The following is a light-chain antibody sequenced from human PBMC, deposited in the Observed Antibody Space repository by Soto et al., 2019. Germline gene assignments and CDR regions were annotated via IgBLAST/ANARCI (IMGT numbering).Light chain of an antibody. CDR3: QQYSSYAS. J-gene: IGKJ1*01. V-gene: IGKV1-5*01. Sequence: DIQMTQSPSTLSASLGDRVTITCRASQSISRWLAWYQQKPGKAPKLLISDVSNLERGVPSRFSGSGSGTEFTLTISSLETDDVATYYCQQYSSYASFSQGTKVDIK. CDR1: QSISRW. CDR2: DVS.